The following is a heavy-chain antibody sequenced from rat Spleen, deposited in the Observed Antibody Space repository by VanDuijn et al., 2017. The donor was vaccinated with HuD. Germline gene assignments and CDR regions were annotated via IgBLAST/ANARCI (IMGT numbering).Heavy chain of an antibody. CDR2: IWSNGGT. CDR3: ARMPGDYSGRFDY. D-gene: IGHD1-1*01. J-gene: IGHJ2*01. Sequence: QVQLKESGPGLVQPSQTLSLTCTVSGLSFTSNSVSWIRQPPGEGLEWVGGIWSNGGTDYNSAIKSRLSISRDTSKSQVFLKMNSLQTEDTAMYFCARMPGDYSGRFDYWGQGVMVTVSS. CDR1: GLSFTSNS. V-gene: IGHV2-47*01.